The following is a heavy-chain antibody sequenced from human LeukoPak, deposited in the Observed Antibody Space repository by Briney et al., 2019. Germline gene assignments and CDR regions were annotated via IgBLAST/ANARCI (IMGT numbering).Heavy chain of an antibody. CDR1: GYTFTGYY. CDR3: AREGDVDTAIVYYFDY. D-gene: IGHD5-18*01. Sequence: GASVKVSCKTSGYTFTGYYMHWMRQAPGQGLEWMGWINLNSGGTNYAQKFQGRVIMTRDTSTSTAYMELNRLRSDDTAVYYCAREGDVDTAIVYYFDYWGQGTLVTVSS. V-gene: IGHV1-2*02. CDR2: INLNSGGT. J-gene: IGHJ4*02.